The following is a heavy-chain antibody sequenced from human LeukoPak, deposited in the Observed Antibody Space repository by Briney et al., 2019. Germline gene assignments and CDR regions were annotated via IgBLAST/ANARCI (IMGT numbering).Heavy chain of an antibody. V-gene: IGHV4-38-2*01. CDR3: ARGRLSTYLQYFQH. D-gene: IGHD4/OR15-4a*01. Sequence: PSETLSLTCAVSGYSISSGYYWGWIRQPPGKGLEWIGEINHSGSTNYNPSLKSRVTISVDTSKNQFSLKLSSVTAADTAVYYCARGRLSTYLQYFQHWGQGTLVTVSS. J-gene: IGHJ1*01. CDR1: GYSISSGYY. CDR2: INHSGST.